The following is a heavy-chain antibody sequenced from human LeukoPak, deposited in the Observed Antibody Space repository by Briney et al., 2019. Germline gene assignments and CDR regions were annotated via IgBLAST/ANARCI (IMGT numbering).Heavy chain of an antibody. D-gene: IGHD3-3*01. CDR1: GFTFSSYS. V-gene: IGHV3-48*01. CDR2: IGSSVSTR. CDR3: AREGSDFWSGYSKGYFDY. J-gene: IGHJ4*02. Sequence: GGSLRLSCAVSGFTFSSYSMNWVRRAPGKGLEWVSYIGSSVSTRYYADSVKGRFTISRDNGKHSLYLQMNSLRAEDTAVYYCAREGSDFWSGYSKGYFDYWGQGTLVTVSS.